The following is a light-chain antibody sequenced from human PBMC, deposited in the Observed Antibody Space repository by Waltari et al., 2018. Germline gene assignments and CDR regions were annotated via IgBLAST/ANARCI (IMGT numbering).Light chain of an antibody. CDR2: DVS. CDR3: CSYAGSYTLRV. J-gene: IGLJ2*01. V-gene: IGLV2-11*01. Sequence: QSALTQPRSVSGSPGQSVTISCTGTSSDVGGYHYVPWYQQHPGKAPKLMIYDVSKRPSGVPDRFSGSKSGNTASLTISGLQAEDEADYYCCSYAGSYTLRVFGGGTKLTVL. CDR1: SSDVGGYHY.